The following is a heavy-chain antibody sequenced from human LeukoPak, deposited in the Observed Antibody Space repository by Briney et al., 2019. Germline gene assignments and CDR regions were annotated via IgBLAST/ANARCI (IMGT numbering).Heavy chain of an antibody. CDR1: GYTFTGYY. Sequence: ASVKVSCKASGYTFTGYYMHWVRQAPGQGLEWMGWINPNNGGTNYAQKSQGRVTMTRDTSISTPYMELSRLRSDDTAVYYCARARRYCSNGVCYWGPFDYWGQGTLVTVSS. CDR3: ARARRYCSNGVCYWGPFDY. D-gene: IGHD2-8*01. J-gene: IGHJ4*02. V-gene: IGHV1-2*02. CDR2: INPNNGGT.